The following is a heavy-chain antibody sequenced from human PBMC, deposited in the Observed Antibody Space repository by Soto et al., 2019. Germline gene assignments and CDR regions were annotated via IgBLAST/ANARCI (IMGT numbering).Heavy chain of an antibody. J-gene: IGHJ5*02. V-gene: IGHV1-69*13. CDR2: IIPIFGTA. Sequence: SVKVSCKASGGTFSSYAISWVRQAPGQGLEWMGGIIPIFGTANYAQKFQGRVTITADESTSTAYMELSSLGSEDTAVYYCARSFDFWSGFTFDPWGQGTLVTVSS. D-gene: IGHD3-3*01. CDR1: GGTFSSYA. CDR3: ARSFDFWSGFTFDP.